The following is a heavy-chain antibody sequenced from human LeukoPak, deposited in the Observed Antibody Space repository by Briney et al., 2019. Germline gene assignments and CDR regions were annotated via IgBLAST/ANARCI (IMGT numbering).Heavy chain of an antibody. CDR1: GFTFSSYS. V-gene: IGHV3-21*01. CDR3: ARSPGEWEPMYYFDY. J-gene: IGHJ4*02. CDR2: ISSSSSYI. D-gene: IGHD1-26*01. Sequence: TGGSLRLSCAASGFTFSSYSKNWVRQAPGKGLEWVSSISSSSSYIYYADSVKGRFTISRDNAKNSLYLQMNSLRAEDTAVYYCARSPGEWEPMYYFDYWGQGTLVTVSS.